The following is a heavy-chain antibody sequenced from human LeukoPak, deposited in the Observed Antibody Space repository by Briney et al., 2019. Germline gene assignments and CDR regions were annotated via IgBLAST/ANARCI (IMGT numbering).Heavy chain of an antibody. V-gene: IGHV1-3*01. D-gene: IGHD3-10*01. J-gene: IGHJ3*02. CDR1: GYTFTSYA. CDR2: INAGNGNT. CDR3: ARNKLRDGAFDI. Sequence: GASVKVSCKASGYTFTSYAMHWVRQAPGQRLEWMGWINAGNGNTKYSQKFQGRVTITRDTSASTAYMELGSLRSEDTAVYYCARNKLRDGAFDIWGQGTMVTVSS.